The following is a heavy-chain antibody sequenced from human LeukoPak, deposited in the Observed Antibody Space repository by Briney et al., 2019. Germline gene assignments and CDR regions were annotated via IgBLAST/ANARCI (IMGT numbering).Heavy chain of an antibody. CDR3: ARRGYNWNDGWFYP. Sequence: GESLKISCNGSAYSFTSYWIGCVRQMPGKGLEWMGLIYPGDSDTRYSPSFQGQFTISDDNSISTAYRQWSSLKATDTAIYYCARRGYNWNDGWFYPWGQGTLVTVSS. CDR1: AYSFTSYW. CDR2: IYPGDSDT. V-gene: IGHV5-51*01. J-gene: IGHJ5*02. D-gene: IGHD1-1*01.